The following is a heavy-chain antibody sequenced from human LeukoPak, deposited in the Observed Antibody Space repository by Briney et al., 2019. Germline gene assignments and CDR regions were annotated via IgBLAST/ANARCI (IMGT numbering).Heavy chain of an antibody. J-gene: IGHJ4*02. CDR3: TTAYYCGGDCYDFDY. V-gene: IGHV3-15*01. D-gene: IGHD2-21*02. CDR1: GFTFSNAW. Sequence: GSLRLSCAASGFTFSNAWMSWVRQAPGKGLEWVGRIKSNTDGGTTDYAAPVKGRFTISRDDSKNTLYLQMNSLKTEDTAVYYCTTAYYCGGDCYDFDYWGQGTLVTVSS. CDR2: IKSNTDGGTT.